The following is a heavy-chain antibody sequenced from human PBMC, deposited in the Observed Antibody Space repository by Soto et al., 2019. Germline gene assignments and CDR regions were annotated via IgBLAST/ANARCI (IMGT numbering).Heavy chain of an antibody. V-gene: IGHV1-69*01. Sequence: QVQLVQSGAEVKKPGSSVKVSCKASGGIFSTYVITWVRQAPGQGLEWMGGVIPMVGTTNYAQKFQGRVTITADESTSTTYIELSSLRSEDTAIYYCARGSGSRVRDYYYGMDVWGQGTTVTVSS. CDR1: GGIFSTYV. D-gene: IGHD1-1*01. J-gene: IGHJ6*02. CDR3: ARGSGSRVRDYYYGMDV. CDR2: VIPMVGTT.